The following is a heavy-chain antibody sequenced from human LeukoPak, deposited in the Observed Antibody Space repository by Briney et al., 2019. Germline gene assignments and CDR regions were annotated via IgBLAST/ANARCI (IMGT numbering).Heavy chain of an antibody. Sequence: PGGSLRLSCAASGFTFSSYGMHWVRQAPGKGLEWVAFIRYDGSNKYYADSVKGRFTISRDNSKNTLYLQMNSLRAEDTAVYYCARRDYVWGSYRLRNWFDPWGQGTLVTVSS. CDR1: GFTFSSYG. CDR2: IRYDGSNK. J-gene: IGHJ5*02. D-gene: IGHD3-16*02. V-gene: IGHV3-30*02. CDR3: ARRDYVWGSYRLRNWFDP.